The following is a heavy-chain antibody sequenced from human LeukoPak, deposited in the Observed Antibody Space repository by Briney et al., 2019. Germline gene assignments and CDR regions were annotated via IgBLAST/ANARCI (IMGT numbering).Heavy chain of an antibody. CDR3: ARARPAAISFYTY. J-gene: IGHJ4*02. V-gene: IGHV1-2*02. Sequence: ASVKVSRKASGYTFTGYYMHWVRQAPGQGLEWMGWINPNSGGTNYAQKFQGRVTMTRDTSISTAYMELSRLRSDDTAVYYCARARPAAISFYTYWGQGTLVTVSS. CDR2: INPNSGGT. D-gene: IGHD2-2*01. CDR1: GYTFTGYY.